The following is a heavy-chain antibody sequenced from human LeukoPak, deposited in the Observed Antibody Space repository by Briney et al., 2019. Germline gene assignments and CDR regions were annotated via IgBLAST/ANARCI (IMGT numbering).Heavy chain of an antibody. CDR2: INHSGST. CDR3: ARGTGRRWLVPYNWFDP. CDR1: GGSFSGYY. J-gene: IGHJ5*02. V-gene: IGHV4-34*01. Sequence: PSETLSLTCAVYGGSFSGYYWSWIRQPPGKGLEWIGEINHSGSTNYNPSLKSRVTISVDTSKNQFSLKLSSVTAADTAVYYCARGTGRRWLVPYNWFDPWGQGTLVTVSS. D-gene: IGHD6-19*01.